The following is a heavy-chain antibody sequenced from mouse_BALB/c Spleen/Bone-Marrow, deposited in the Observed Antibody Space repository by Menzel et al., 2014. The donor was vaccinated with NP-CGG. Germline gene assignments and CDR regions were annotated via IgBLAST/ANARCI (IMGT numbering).Heavy chain of an antibody. CDR2: INPTNGRS. V-gene: IGHV1S81*02. CDR3: ARRGDYYGAMDY. J-gene: IGHJ4*01. Sequence: VQLQQSGAELVKPGASVKLSCEASGYTFTNYWMHWVNQRPGQGLEWIGEINPTNGRSNYNEKFKSKATLTVDKSSSTAYKQLSSLTSEDSAVYYCARRGDYYGAMDYWGQGTSVTVSS. CDR1: GYTFTNYW. D-gene: IGHD1-1*01.